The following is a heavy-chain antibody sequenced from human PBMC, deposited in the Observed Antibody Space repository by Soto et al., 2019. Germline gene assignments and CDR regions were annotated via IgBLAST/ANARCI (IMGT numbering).Heavy chain of an antibody. J-gene: IGHJ5*02. D-gene: IGHD2-2*01. CDR3: ARVECSSTSCWFDP. CDR1: GYTFTSYA. Sequence: QVPLVQSGAEVKKPGASVKVSCKASGYTFTSYAMHWVRRAPGQRLEWMGWSNAGNGNTKYSQKFQGRVTITRDTSASTAYMELSSLRSEDTAVYYCARVECSSTSCWFDPWGQGTLVTVSS. CDR2: SNAGNGNT. V-gene: IGHV1-3*01.